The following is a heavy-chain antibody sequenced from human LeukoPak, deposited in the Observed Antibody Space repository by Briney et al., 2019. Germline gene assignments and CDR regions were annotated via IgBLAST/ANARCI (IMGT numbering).Heavy chain of an antibody. Sequence: PGGSLRLSCAASGFTFSSYSMNWVRQAPGKGLEWVSSISSSSSYIYYADSVKGRFTISRDNAKNSLYLQMNSLRAEDTAVYYCAREFRARGSIAARPVEASDYWGQGTLVTVSS. J-gene: IGHJ4*02. CDR2: ISSSSSYI. V-gene: IGHV3-21*01. CDR3: AREFRARGSIAARPVEASDY. CDR1: GFTFSSYS. D-gene: IGHD6-6*01.